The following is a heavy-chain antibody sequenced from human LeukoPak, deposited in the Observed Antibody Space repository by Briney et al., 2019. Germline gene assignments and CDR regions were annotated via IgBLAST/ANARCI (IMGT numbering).Heavy chain of an antibody. CDR2: IYYSGST. D-gene: IGHD6-6*01. V-gene: IGHV4-59*08. CDR1: GGSISSYY. J-gene: IGHJ3*02. CDR3: ARLAARPTGAFDI. Sequence: SETLSLTCTVSGGSISSYYWSWIRQPPGKGLEWIGYIYYSGSTYYNPSLKSRVTISVDTSKNQFSLKLSSVTAADTAVYYCARLAARPTGAFDIWGQGTMVTVSS.